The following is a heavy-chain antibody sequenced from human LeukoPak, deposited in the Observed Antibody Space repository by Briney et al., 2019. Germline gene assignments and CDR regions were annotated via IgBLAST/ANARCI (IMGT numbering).Heavy chain of an antibody. V-gene: IGHV4-34*01. D-gene: IGHD3-22*01. CDR2: INHSGST. J-gene: IGHJ4*02. Sequence: PSETLSLTCAVYGGSFSGYYWSWIRQPPGKGLEWIGEINHSGSTNYNPSLKSRVTISVDTSKNQFSLKLSSVTAADTAVYYCASDDYYDSSGYYSWGQGTLVTVSS. CDR1: GGSFSGYY. CDR3: ASDDYYDSSGYYS.